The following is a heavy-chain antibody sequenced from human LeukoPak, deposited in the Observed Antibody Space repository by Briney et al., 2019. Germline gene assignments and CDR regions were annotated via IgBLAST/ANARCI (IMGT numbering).Heavy chain of an antibody. CDR2: IYSGGST. J-gene: IGHJ6*03. CDR3: ARLSSPGSMDV. D-gene: IGHD6-13*01. Sequence: PGGSLRLSCAASGFTVSSNYMSWVRQAPGKGLEWVSVIYSGGSTDYADSVKGRFTISRDNSKNTLYLQMNSLRAEDTAVYYCARLSSPGSMDVWGKGTTVTVSS. V-gene: IGHV3-66*02. CDR1: GFTVSSNY.